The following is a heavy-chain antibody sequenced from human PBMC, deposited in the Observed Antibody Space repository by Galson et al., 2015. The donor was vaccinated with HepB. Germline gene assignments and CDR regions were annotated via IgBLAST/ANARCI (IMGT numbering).Heavy chain of an antibody. D-gene: IGHD5-18*01. CDR3: ARRRMGRYTAFDY. V-gene: IGHV1-8*01. CDR2: INPNSGDR. J-gene: IGHJ4*02. Sequence: SGYTFTSYDINWVRQATGQGPDWMGSINPNSGDRAYALSFQGRVNMTRNTSTNTAYMELSSLRLEDTAIYYCARRRMGRYTAFDYWGQGTLVTVSS. CDR1: GYTFTSYD.